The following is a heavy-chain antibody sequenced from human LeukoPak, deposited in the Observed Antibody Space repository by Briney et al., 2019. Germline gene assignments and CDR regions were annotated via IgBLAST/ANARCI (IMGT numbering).Heavy chain of an antibody. Sequence: GASVKVSSKASGYTFTGYYMHWVRQAPGQGLEWMGWISAYNGNTNYAQKLQGRVTMTTDTSTSTAYMELRSLRSDDTAVYYCARDRPYSSGWYVHDYYYYMDVWGKGTTVTVSS. CDR1: GYTFTGYY. V-gene: IGHV1-18*04. CDR3: ARDRPYSSGWYVHDYYYYMDV. J-gene: IGHJ6*03. CDR2: ISAYNGNT. D-gene: IGHD6-19*01.